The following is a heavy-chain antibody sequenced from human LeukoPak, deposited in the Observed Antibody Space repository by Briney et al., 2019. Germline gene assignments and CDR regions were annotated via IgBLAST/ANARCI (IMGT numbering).Heavy chain of an antibody. CDR2: ISYIGST. D-gene: IGHD4-17*01. CDR1: AATFSSHY. J-gene: IGHJ3*02. Sequence: PSETLSLTCAVSAATFSSHYWTWIRQSPGKGLEWIGYISYIGSTNYNPSLKSRVTISIDTSRNQFSLKLRSVTAADTAVYYCARDLVTVTKGFDIWGQGTMVSVSS. CDR3: ARDLVTVTKGFDI. V-gene: IGHV4-59*11.